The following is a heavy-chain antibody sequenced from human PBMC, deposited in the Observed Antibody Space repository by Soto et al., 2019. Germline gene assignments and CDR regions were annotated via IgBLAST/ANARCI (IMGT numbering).Heavy chain of an antibody. V-gene: IGHV1-69*12. D-gene: IGHD3-3*01. CDR2: IVPLFGTA. CDR1: GGTFGNTA. J-gene: IGHJ5*02. CDR3: ARDGDPGYSFWSGPLGGGRFDP. Sequence: QVQLVQSGAEVKEPGSSVNVSCKTSGGTFGNTAVTWVRQVPGQGLEWIGGIVPLFGTANYAQKFRGRVMITADESTSTAYMDLSSLRSDDTAIYYCARDGDPGYSFWSGPLGGGRFDPWGQGTLVTFSS.